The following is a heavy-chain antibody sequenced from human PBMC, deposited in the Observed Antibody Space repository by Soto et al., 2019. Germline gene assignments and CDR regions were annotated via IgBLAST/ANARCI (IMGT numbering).Heavy chain of an antibody. J-gene: IGHJ4*02. CDR2: ISYDGSNK. CDR3: ARTQQLRFYFDY. CDR1: GFTFSSYA. V-gene: IGHV3-30-3*01. Sequence: GGSLRLSCAASGFTFSSYAMHWVRQAPGKGLEWVAVISYDGSNKYYADSVKGRFTISRDNSKNTLYLQMNSLRAEDTAVYYCARTQQLRFYFDYWGQGTLVTVSS. D-gene: IGHD4-17*01.